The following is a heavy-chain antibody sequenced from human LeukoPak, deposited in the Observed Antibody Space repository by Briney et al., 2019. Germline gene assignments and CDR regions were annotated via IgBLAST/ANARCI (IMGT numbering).Heavy chain of an antibody. CDR3: ARPTGSSNNWFDP. Sequence: PGGSLRLSCAASGFTFSSYWMHWVRQVPGKGLVWVSRINSDGSSTIYADSVKGRFTISRDNAKNTLYLQMNSLRVEDTAVYYCARPTGSSNNWFDPWGQGTLVTVSS. CDR2: INSDGSST. CDR1: GFTFSSYW. J-gene: IGHJ5*02. V-gene: IGHV3-74*01. D-gene: IGHD1-1*01.